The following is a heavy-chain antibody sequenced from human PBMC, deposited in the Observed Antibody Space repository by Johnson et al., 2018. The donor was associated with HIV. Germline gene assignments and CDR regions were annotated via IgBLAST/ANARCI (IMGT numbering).Heavy chain of an antibody. J-gene: IGHJ3*02. V-gene: IGHV3-30*02. D-gene: IGHD3-22*01. Sequence: QVQLVESGGGVVQPGGSLRLSCAASGFNFNGFGMHWVRQAPGKGLEWVAFIRYDGSGKYYADSVNGRFTISRDNSKNTLYLQMNSLRAEDTAVYYCAKDVGNYWPNAFDIWGQGTTVTVSS. CDR1: GFNFNGFG. CDR3: AKDVGNYWPNAFDI. CDR2: IRYDGSGK.